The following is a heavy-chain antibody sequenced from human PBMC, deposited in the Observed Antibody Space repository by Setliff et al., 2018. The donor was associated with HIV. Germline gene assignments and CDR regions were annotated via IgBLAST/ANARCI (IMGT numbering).Heavy chain of an antibody. Sequence: SETLSLTCTVSGGSIYGSDYYWGWIRQPPGKGLESIGSIYYSGSTNYNPSLKSRVTISVDTSKNQFSLKLSSVTAADTAVYYCASAYCGGDCYSRTRKFYYYYYMDVWGKGTTVTVSS. CDR3: ASAYCGGDCYSRTRKFYYYYYMDV. J-gene: IGHJ6*03. D-gene: IGHD2-21*02. CDR1: GGSIYGSDYY. V-gene: IGHV4-39*07. CDR2: IYYSGST.